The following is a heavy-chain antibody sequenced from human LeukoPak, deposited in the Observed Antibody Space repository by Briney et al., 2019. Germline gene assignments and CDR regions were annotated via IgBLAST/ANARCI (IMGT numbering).Heavy chain of an antibody. J-gene: IGHJ4*02. V-gene: IGHV4-31*02. CDR1: GCSISNSGGFY. Sequence: SETLSLTCTVSGCSISNSGGFYWSWIRQHPGDGLEWIGFISYRGTTYYNPSLKSRVSMSVDTSRSQFSLRLTSVTDDDTAVYYCARISQSSGGFYYWGQGTLVTVSS. CDR3: ARISQSSGGFYY. D-gene: IGHD2-15*01. CDR2: ISYRGTT.